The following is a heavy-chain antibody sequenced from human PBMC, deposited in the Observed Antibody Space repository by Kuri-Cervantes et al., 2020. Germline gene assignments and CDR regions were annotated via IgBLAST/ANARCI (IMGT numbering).Heavy chain of an antibody. D-gene: IGHD3-9*01. J-gene: IGHJ5*01. CDR1: GFTFSNYA. CDR2: ISSSGGST. CDR3: AKPLRSDILTGSGWFDS. Sequence: GGSLRLSCVVSGFTFSNYAMSWVRQAPGKGLECVSVISSSGGSTYYADSVKGRFTISRDNSKNTLYLQMNSLRAEDTAVYYCAKPLRSDILTGSGWFDSWGQGTLVTVSS. V-gene: IGHV3-23*01.